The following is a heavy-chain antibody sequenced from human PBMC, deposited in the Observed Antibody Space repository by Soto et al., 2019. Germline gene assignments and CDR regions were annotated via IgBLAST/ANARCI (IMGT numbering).Heavy chain of an antibody. D-gene: IGHD6-19*01. V-gene: IGHV3-33*01. Sequence: GGSLRLSCAASGFTFSSYGMHWVRQAPGKGLEWVAVIWYDGSNKYYADSVKGRFTISRDNSKNKLYLQMNSLRAEDTAVYYCARGRSSGWYKYGMDVWGQGTTVTVSS. CDR2: IWYDGSNK. CDR3: ARGRSSGWYKYGMDV. J-gene: IGHJ6*02. CDR1: GFTFSSYG.